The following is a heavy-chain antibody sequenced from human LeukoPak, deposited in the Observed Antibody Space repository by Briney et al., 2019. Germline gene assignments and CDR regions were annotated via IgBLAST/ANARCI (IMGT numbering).Heavy chain of an antibody. CDR1: GFTFSDYY. J-gene: IGHJ6*02. D-gene: IGHD3/OR15-3a*01. CDR3: ARVGPTAYYYYGMDV. V-gene: IGHV3-11*04. CDR2: ISSSGSTI. Sequence: GGSLRLSCAASGFTFSDYYMSWIRQAPGKGLEWVSYISSSGSTIYYADSVKGRFTVSRDNSKNTLYLQMNSLRAEDTAVYYCARVGPTAYYYYGMDVWGQGTTVTVSS.